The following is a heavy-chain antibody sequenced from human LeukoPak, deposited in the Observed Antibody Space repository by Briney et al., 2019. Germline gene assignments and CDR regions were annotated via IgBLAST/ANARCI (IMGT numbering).Heavy chain of an antibody. J-gene: IGHJ4*02. Sequence: GASVKVSCKASGGTFISYAISGVRQAPGQGLEWMGGIIPIFGTANYAQKFQGRVTITAEESTSTAYIELSSLRSEDTAVYYRVTRGSGWSFDYWGQGTLVTVSS. CDR2: IIPIFGTA. D-gene: IGHD6-19*01. CDR3: VTRGSGWSFDY. CDR1: GGTFISYA. V-gene: IGHV1-69*13.